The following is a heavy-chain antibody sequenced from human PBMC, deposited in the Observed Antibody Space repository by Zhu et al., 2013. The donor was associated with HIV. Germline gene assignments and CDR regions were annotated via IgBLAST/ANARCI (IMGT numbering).Heavy chain of an antibody. CDR2: ISAYNGNT. D-gene: IGHD4-17*01. CDR1: DSTFTNYD. CDR3: AILLRKSDY. V-gene: IGHV1-18*01. Sequence: QVQLVQSGAEVKKPGASVKVSCKASDSTFTNYDFSWVRQAPGQGLEWLGWISAYNGNTNYAQKFQGRVSMTTDTSTSTAYMELRSLRSDDTAFYYYAILLRKSDYWGQGPWSPS. J-gene: IGHJ4*02.